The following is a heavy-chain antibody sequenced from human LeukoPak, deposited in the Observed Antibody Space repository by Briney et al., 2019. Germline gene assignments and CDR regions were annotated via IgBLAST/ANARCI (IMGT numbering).Heavy chain of an antibody. D-gene: IGHD2-2*01. CDR1: GFTFSNYA. CDR3: VRLGYCSSPSCYQAGFDP. J-gene: IGHJ5*02. V-gene: IGHV3-23*01. CDR2: ISGSCGST. Sequence: GGSLRLSCAASGFTFSNYAMRWVRQAPGKGLEWVSAISGSCGSTYYADSVKGRFTISRDNSKHKLYLQMNSQRAEDTAVYYCVRLGYCSSPSCYQAGFDPWGQGTLVTVSS.